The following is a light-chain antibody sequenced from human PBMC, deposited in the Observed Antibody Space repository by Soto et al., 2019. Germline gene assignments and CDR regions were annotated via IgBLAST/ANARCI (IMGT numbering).Light chain of an antibody. CDR2: AAS. CDR3: QQLNSYPLT. V-gene: IGKV1-9*01. CDR1: QCISSY. Sequence: IQLTHSPSFLSASVGDRVTSTCRASQCISSYLAWYQQKPGKAPKLLIYAASTLQSGVPSRFSGSGSGTDFTLAIISLQPEDFATYYCQQLNSYPLTFGGGTKVDIK. J-gene: IGKJ4*01.